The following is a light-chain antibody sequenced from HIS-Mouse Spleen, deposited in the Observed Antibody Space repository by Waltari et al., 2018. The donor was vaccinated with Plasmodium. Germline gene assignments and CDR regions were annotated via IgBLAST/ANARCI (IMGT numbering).Light chain of an antibody. CDR3: QTWGTGMGV. CDR2: LTSDGSH. V-gene: IGLV4-69*01. J-gene: IGLJ2*01. CDR1: SGHSSYA. Sequence: QLVLTQSPSASASLGASVKLTCTLSSGHSSYAIAWHQQQPEKGPRYLMKLTSDGSHSKGDGIPDRFSGSSSGAERYLTSSSLQSEDEAYYYCQTWGTGMGVFGGGTKLTVL.